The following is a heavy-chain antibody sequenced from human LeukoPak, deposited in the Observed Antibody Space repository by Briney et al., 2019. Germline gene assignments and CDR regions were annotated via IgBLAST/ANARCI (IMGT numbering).Heavy chain of an antibody. Sequence: SVKVSCKAPGGTFSSYAISWVRQAPGQGLEWMGGIIPIFGTANYAQKFQGRVTITADESTSTAYMELSSLRSEDTAVYYCAGRGGCCNFDYWGQGTLVTVSS. CDR2: IIPIFGTA. CDR3: AGRGGCCNFDY. J-gene: IGHJ4*02. V-gene: IGHV1-69*13. D-gene: IGHD2-15*01. CDR1: GGTFSSYA.